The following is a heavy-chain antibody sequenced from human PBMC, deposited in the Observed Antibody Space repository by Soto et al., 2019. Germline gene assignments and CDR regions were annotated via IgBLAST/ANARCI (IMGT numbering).Heavy chain of an antibody. Sequence: VASVKVSCTASGYTFTCYYMHWVRQAPGQGLEWMGWINPNSGGTNYAQKFQGRVTMTRDTSISTAYMELSRLRSDDTAVYYCARQRVAAAGTYYYGMDVWGQGTTVTVSS. D-gene: IGHD6-13*01. CDR2: INPNSGGT. CDR1: GYTFTCYY. CDR3: ARQRVAAAGTYYYGMDV. J-gene: IGHJ6*02. V-gene: IGHV1-2*02.